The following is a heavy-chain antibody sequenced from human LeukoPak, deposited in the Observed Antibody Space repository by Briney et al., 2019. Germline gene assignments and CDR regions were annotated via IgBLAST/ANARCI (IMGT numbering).Heavy chain of an antibody. CDR1: GGSVSSGSYY. D-gene: IGHD6-19*01. V-gene: IGHV4-61*01. CDR2: IYYSGSA. J-gene: IGHJ5*01. CDR3: ARLRIAVAGKDMRFDG. Sequence: SECLSLTCAVSGGSVSSGSYYWSWIRQPPGEGLEWIGYIYYSGSANYNPPLKSRVTISVDTSKNEFSLRLSSVTAADTAVYYCARLRIAVAGKDMRFDGWGQ.